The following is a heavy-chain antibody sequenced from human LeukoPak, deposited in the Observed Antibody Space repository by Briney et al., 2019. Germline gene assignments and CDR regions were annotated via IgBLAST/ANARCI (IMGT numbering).Heavy chain of an antibody. D-gene: IGHD3-10*01. CDR3: AKVNSLWFGEPGGY. J-gene: IGHJ4*02. CDR2: ISGSGGST. Sequence: GGSLRLSCAASGFTFSSYSMSWVRQAPGKGLEWVSAISGSGGSTYYADSVKGRFTISRDNSKNTLYLQMNSLRAEDTAVYYCAKVNSLWFGEPGGYWGQGTLVTVSS. V-gene: IGHV3-23*01. CDR1: GFTFSSYS.